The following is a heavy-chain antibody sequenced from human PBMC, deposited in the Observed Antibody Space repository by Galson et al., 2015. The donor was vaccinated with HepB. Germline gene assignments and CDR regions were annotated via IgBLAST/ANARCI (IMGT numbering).Heavy chain of an antibody. CDR2: IDYAGSKK. V-gene: IGHV3-30*02. CDR3: AKDPYYYGSGSYSFDF. J-gene: IGHJ4*02. CDR1: RFRFSTYG. Sequence: SLRLSCAASRFRFSTYGLHWVRQAPGMGLEWVAFIDYAGSKKYYADSVRGRFTISRDNSKNTLYLQVDNLRPEDKAVYYCAKDPYYYGSGSYSFDFWGQGTLVTVSS. D-gene: IGHD3-10*01.